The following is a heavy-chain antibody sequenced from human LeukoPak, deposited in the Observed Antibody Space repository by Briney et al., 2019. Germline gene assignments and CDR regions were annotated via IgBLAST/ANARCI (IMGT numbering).Heavy chain of an antibody. Sequence: GASEKVSCKASGYTFTSYYMHWVRQAPGQGLEWMGIINPSGGSTSYAQKFQGRVTMTRDTSTSTVYMELSSLRSEDTAVYYCARDHGGKGLLGYWGQGTLVTVSS. CDR2: INPSGGST. V-gene: IGHV1-46*01. CDR3: ARDHGGKGLLGY. CDR1: GYTFTSYY. J-gene: IGHJ4*02. D-gene: IGHD4-23*01.